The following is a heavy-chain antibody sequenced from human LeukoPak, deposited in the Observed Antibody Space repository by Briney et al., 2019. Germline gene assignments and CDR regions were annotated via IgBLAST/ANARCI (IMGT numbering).Heavy chain of an antibody. CDR1: GDSISRGDYY. D-gene: IGHD3-10*01. V-gene: IGHV4-30-4*08. J-gene: IGHJ4*02. Sequence: SQTLSLTCTVSGDSISRGDYYWSWIRQPPGEGLEWIGYIYYTGSTYCNPSLKSRVTILVDTSKNQFSLRLYSVTAADTAVYYCARVMVRGVPATYYFGYWGQGTLVTVSS. CDR2: IYYTGST. CDR3: ARVMVRGVPATYYFGY.